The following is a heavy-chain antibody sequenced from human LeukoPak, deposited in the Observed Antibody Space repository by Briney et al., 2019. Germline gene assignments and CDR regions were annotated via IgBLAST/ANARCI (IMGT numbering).Heavy chain of an antibody. CDR3: ARREGRGSPRGSLDF. D-gene: IGHD3-10*01. J-gene: IGHJ4*02. CDR1: GGSITSYY. Sequence: SETLSLTCTVSGGSITSYYWTWVRQPPGKGLEYIGFIFYSGTTNYNPSLKSRVTISLDTSKNQFSLRLTSVTAADTAVYYCARREGRGSPRGSLDFWGQGALVTVSS. V-gene: IGHV4-59*01. CDR2: IFYSGTT.